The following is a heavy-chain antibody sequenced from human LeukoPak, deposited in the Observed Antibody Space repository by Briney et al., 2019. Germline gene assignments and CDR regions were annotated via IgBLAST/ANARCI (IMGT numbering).Heavy chain of an antibody. CDR3: ARGLGTVVTSYFDY. V-gene: IGHV4-30-4*01. CDR2: IYFSGTT. Sequence: SQTLSLTCTVSGGSISSGDYYWSWIRQPPGKGLEWIGYIYFSGTTYSNPSLKSRATISVDTSKNQFSLKLSSVTAADTAVYYCARGLGTVVTSYFDYWGQGTLVTVSS. CDR1: GGSISSGDYY. J-gene: IGHJ4*02. D-gene: IGHD4-23*01.